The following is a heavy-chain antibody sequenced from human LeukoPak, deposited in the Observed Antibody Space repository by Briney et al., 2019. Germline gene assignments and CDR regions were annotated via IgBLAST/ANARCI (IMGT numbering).Heavy chain of an antibody. V-gene: IGHV3-21*01. J-gene: IGHJ4*02. CDR2: ISSSSSYI. D-gene: IGHD3-10*01. Sequence: GGSLRLSCAASGFTFSGYSMNWARQAPGKGLEWVSSISSSSSYIYYADSVKGRFTISRDNAKNSLYLQMNSLRAEDTAVYYCARDEKRHYYGSGSYDYWGQGTLVTVSS. CDR3: ARDEKRHYYGSGSYDY. CDR1: GFTFSGYS.